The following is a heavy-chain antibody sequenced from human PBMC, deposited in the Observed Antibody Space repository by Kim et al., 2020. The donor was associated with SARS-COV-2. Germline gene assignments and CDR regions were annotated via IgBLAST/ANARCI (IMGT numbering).Heavy chain of an antibody. CDR1: GFSFSNSD. CDR3: AKAHSHITMIAY. Sequence: LRLSCAASGFSFSNSDMHWVRKAPGKGLEWVAVISYHGSTIYYIDSVKGRFTISRDNSKNTLYLQMNSLRAEDTAVYYCAKAHSHITMIAYWGQGTLVTVSS. D-gene: IGHD3-22*01. J-gene: IGHJ4*02. CDR2: ISYHGSTI. V-gene: IGHV3-30*18.